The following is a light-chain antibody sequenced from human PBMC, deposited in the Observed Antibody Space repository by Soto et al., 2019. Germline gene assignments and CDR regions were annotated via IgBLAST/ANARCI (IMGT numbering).Light chain of an antibody. Sequence: DIQMTQSPSSLSASVGDRVTISCRASQSISNYLNWYQQQPGKAPKLLIYVASSLQSGVPSRFSGSGSGTDFSLTISSLQPEDFATYYCQQSYSTPQTFGQGTVVEIK. CDR1: QSISNY. CDR2: VAS. CDR3: QQSYSTPQT. V-gene: IGKV1-39*01. J-gene: IGKJ1*01.